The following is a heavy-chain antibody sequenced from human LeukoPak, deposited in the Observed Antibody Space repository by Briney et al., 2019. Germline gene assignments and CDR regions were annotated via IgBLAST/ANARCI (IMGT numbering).Heavy chain of an antibody. CDR1: GGSFSGYY. J-gene: IGHJ3*02. CDR2: INHSGST. CDR3: ARQIKRMIVVVVAARRGAFDI. V-gene: IGHV4-34*01. D-gene: IGHD2-15*01. Sequence: TSETLSLTCAVYGGSFSGYYWSWIRQPPGKGLEWIGEINHSGSTNYNPSLKSRVTISVDTSKNQFSLKLSSVTAADTAVYYCARQIKRMIVVVVAARRGAFDIWGQGTMVTVSS.